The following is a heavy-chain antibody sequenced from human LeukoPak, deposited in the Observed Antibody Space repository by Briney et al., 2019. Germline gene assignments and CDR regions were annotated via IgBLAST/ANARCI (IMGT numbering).Heavy chain of an antibody. Sequence: GGSLRLSCAASGFTFSSYGMNWVRQTPGEGLEWVSYISSSGSTIYYADSVKGRFTISRDNAKNSLDLQMNSLRAEDTAVYYCARDLSWDHVFDYWGQGTLVTVSS. CDR1: GFTFSSYG. D-gene: IGHD6-13*01. CDR3: ARDLSWDHVFDY. V-gene: IGHV3-48*04. CDR2: ISSSGSTI. J-gene: IGHJ4*02.